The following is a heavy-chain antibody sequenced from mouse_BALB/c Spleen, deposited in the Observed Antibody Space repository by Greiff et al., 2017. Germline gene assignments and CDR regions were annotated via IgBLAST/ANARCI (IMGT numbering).Heavy chain of an antibody. CDR3: ARGDTMITPYAMDY. CDR1: GYSITSDYA. J-gene: IGHJ4*01. Sequence: EVQLQESGPGLVEPSQSLSLTCTVTGYSITSDYAWNWIRQFPGNKLEWMGYISYSGSTSYNPYLKSRISITRDKSKNQFFLQLNSVTTEDTATYYCARGDTMITPYAMDYWGQGTSVTVSS. CDR2: ISYSGST. D-gene: IGHD2-4*01. V-gene: IGHV3-2*02.